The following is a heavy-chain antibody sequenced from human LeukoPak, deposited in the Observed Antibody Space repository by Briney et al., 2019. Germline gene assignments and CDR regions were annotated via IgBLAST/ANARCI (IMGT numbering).Heavy chain of an antibody. CDR1: GFTFSSYA. CDR2: ISGSGGST. J-gene: IGHJ4*02. D-gene: IGHD3-22*01. CDR3: AKTQIYYYDSSGQKSDY. Sequence: QTGGSLRLSCAAPGFTFSSYAMSWVRQAPGKGLEWVSAISGSGGSTYYADSVKGRFTISRDNSKNTLYLQMNSLRAEDTAVYYCAKTQIYYYDSSGQKSDYWGQGTLVTVSS. V-gene: IGHV3-23*01.